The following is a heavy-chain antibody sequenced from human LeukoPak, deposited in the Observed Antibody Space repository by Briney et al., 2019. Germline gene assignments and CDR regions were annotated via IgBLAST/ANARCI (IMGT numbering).Heavy chain of an antibody. CDR2: IYHSGST. D-gene: IGHD1-14*01. V-gene: IGHV4-38-2*01. Sequence: SETLSLTCAVSGYSISSGYYWGWIRQPPGKGLERIGSIYHSGSTYYNPSLKSRVTISVDTSKNQFSLKLSSVTAADTAVYYCARVRRSQTAEDYWGQGTLVTVSS. J-gene: IGHJ4*02. CDR3: ARVRRSQTAEDY. CDR1: GYSISSGYY.